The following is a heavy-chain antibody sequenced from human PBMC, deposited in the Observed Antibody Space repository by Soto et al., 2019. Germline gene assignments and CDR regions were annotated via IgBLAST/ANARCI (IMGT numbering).Heavy chain of an antibody. V-gene: IGHV4-34*01. J-gene: IGHJ4*02. CDR1: GGSFSGYY. CDR3: AIDYYGSGSCLDY. CDR2: INHSGST. Sequence: SETPSLTCAVYGGSFSGYYWSWIRQPPGKGLEWIGEINHSGSTNYNPSLKSRVTISVDTSKNQFSLKLSSVTAADTAVYYCAIDYYGSGSCLDYWGQGTLVTGSS. D-gene: IGHD3-10*01.